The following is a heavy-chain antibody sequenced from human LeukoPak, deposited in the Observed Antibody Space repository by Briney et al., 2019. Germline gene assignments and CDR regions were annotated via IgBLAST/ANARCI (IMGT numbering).Heavy chain of an antibody. CDR3: ARVDSSGWYKIDY. CDR2: IIPILGIA. Sequence: AASVKVSCKASGGTFSSYAISWVRQAPGQGLEWMGRIIPILGIANYAQKFQGRVTITADKSTSTAYMELSSLRSEDTAVYYCARVDSSGWYKIDYWGQETLVTVSS. V-gene: IGHV1-69*04. J-gene: IGHJ4*02. CDR1: GGTFSSYA. D-gene: IGHD6-19*01.